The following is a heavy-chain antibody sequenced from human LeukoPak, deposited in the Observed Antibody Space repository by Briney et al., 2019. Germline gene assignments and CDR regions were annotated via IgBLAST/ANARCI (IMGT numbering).Heavy chain of an antibody. Sequence: PGRSLRLSCAASGFTFSSHDMNWVRQAPGKGLEWLSFISPNSDIIYYSDSVRGRFTISRDNAKASLYLQMNSLRDEDTAVYYCVHSRILARWGQGTQVTVSS. CDR2: ISPNSDII. V-gene: IGHV3-48*02. J-gene: IGHJ4*02. CDR3: VHSRILAR. D-gene: IGHD3-3*01. CDR1: GFTFSSHD.